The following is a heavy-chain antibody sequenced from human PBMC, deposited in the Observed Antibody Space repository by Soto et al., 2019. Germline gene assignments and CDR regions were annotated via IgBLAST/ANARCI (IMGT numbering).Heavy chain of an antibody. V-gene: IGHV1-2*04. Sequence: ASVKVSCKASGYTFTGYYMHWVRQAPGQGLEWMGWFNPNSGGTNYAQKFQGWVTMTRDTSISTAYMELSRLRSDDTAVYYCARLRYCSGGSCYPRLRLEYGMDVWGKGTTVTVSS. D-gene: IGHD2-15*01. CDR2: FNPNSGGT. CDR1: GYTFTGYY. J-gene: IGHJ6*04. CDR3: ARLRYCSGGSCYPRLRLEYGMDV.